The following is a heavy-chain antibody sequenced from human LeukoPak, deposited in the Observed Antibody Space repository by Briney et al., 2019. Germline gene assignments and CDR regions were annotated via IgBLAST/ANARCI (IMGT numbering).Heavy chain of an antibody. CDR2: ISSSSSTI. CDR1: GFTFSSYS. V-gene: IGHV3-48*02. J-gene: IGHJ6*02. D-gene: IGHD3-3*01. CDR3: ARVNYDFWSGYSQPDRNGMDV. Sequence: GGSLRLSCAASGFTFSSYSMNWVRQAPGKGLEWVSYISSSSSTIYYADSVKGRFTISRDNAKNSLYLQMNSLRDEDTAVYYCARVNYDFWSGYSQPDRNGMDVWGQGTTVTVSS.